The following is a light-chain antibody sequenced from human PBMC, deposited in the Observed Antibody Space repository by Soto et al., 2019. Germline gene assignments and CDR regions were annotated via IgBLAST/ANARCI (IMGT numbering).Light chain of an antibody. CDR1: QPFSNTN. CDR3: QQYGALPPT. J-gene: IGKJ4*01. Sequence: EIVLTQFPGALSLSPGKRFPLPCRASQPFSNTNLAWYQQKSGQAPKFLIYGASNRATGIPDRFSGSGSGTDFTLTISRLEPEDFAVYYCQQYGALPPTFGGGTKVEIK. CDR2: GAS. V-gene: IGKV3-20*01.